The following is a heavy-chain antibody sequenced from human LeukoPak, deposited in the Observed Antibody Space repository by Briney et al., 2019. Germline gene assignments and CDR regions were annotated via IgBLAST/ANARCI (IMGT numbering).Heavy chain of an antibody. D-gene: IGHD1-1*01. J-gene: IGHJ2*01. CDR2: ISAYNGNT. CDR1: GYTFTSYG. CDR3: ARGYPGTTSTGGFDL. Sequence: ASVKVSCKASGYTFTSYGISWVRQAPGQGLEWMGWISAYNGNTNYAQKLQGRVTMTTDTSTSTASMELRSLRSDDTAVYYCARGYPGTTSTGGFDLWGRGTLVTVSS. V-gene: IGHV1-18*04.